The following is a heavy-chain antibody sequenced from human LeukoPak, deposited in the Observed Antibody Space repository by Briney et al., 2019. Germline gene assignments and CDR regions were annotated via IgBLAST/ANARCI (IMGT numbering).Heavy chain of an antibody. CDR3: ARVRRLVTAMTPYFDH. V-gene: IGHV4-61*01. J-gene: IGHJ4*02. CDR2: IYYSGST. D-gene: IGHD4-23*01. CDR1: GVSINNNNYY. Sequence: KPSETLSLTCTVSGVSINNNNYYWSWIRQTPGKGLEWIGYIYYSGSTNYNPSLKSRVTISVDTSKNQFSLRLSSVTAADTAVYYCARVRRLVTAMTPYFDHWGQGTQVTVSS.